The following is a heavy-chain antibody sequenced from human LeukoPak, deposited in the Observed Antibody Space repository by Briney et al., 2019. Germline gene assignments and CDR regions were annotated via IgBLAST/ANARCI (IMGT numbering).Heavy chain of an antibody. V-gene: IGHV4-34*01. CDR3: ARRLDLEGLDY. CDR1: GGSFTDYN. Sequence: KPSETLSLTCAVYGGSFTDYNWTWLRQSPGKGLEWIGEINDSGTTHYNPSLKSRVSISVDTANYQFSLRLSSLTAADTAVYYCARRLDLEGLDYWGQGTLVTVSS. J-gene: IGHJ4*02. CDR2: INDSGTT. D-gene: IGHD1-1*01.